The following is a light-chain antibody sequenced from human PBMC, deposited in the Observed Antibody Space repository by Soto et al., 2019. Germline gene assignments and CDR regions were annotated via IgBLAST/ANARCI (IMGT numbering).Light chain of an antibody. Sequence: QSALTQPASVSGSPGQSITISCTGTSSDVGGNHVSWYQQHPGKAPRLIIYDVINRPSGISNRFSGSKSDNTASLTISGLQADDEADYYCSSHTRSSHYVFVTGTKVTVL. CDR3: SSHTRSSHYV. V-gene: IGLV2-14*01. CDR1: SSDVGGNH. CDR2: DVI. J-gene: IGLJ1*01.